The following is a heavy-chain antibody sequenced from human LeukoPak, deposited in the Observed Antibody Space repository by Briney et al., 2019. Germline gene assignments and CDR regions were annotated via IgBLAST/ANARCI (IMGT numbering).Heavy chain of an antibody. V-gene: IGHV3-7*04. CDR2: INQDGSET. D-gene: IGHD2-15*01. CDR1: GFTFTTYW. Sequence: GGSLRLSCAASGFTFTTYWMTWVRQAPGKGLEWVANINQDGSETYYVDSVKGRFTISRDNAKNSLYLQMNSLRAEDTAVYYCARDVVPKDYWGQGNLVTVSS. CDR3: ARDVVPKDY. J-gene: IGHJ4*02.